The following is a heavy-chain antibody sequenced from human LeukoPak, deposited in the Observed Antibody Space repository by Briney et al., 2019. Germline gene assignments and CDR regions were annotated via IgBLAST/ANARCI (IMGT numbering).Heavy chain of an antibody. V-gene: IGHV3-20*04. J-gene: IGHJ4*02. Sequence: GGSLRLSCEDSGSKFDDYGMSWVRQAPGRGLEWVAGINWDGGSPFYADSVKGRFTISRDHAKNTLYLQMDSLRVEDTALYYCARDLSTSWSTFGYWGQGTLVTVSS. D-gene: IGHD6-13*01. CDR1: GSKFDDYG. CDR3: ARDLSTSWSTFGY. CDR2: INWDGGSP.